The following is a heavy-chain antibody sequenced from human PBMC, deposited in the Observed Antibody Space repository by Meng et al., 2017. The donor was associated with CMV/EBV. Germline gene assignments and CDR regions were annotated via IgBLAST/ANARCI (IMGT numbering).Heavy chain of an antibody. V-gene: IGHV3-74*01. CDR1: GFTFSSYW. D-gene: IGHD1-1*01. Sequence: LSLTCAASGFTFSSYWMHWVRQALGKGLVWVSRINSDGSSTSYADSVKGRFTISRDNAKNTLYLQMNSLRAEDTAVYYCARDRVPTNWNDVYNWFDPWGQGTLVTVSS. J-gene: IGHJ5*02. CDR2: INSDGSST. CDR3: ARDRVPTNWNDVYNWFDP.